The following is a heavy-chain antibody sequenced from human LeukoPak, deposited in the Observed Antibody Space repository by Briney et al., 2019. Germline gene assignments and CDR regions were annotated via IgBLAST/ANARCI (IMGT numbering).Heavy chain of an antibody. V-gene: IGHV1-46*01. CDR1: GYTLTSYY. CDR3: ARDLLYCSGGSCYSAGTDY. D-gene: IGHD2-15*01. CDR2: INPSGGST. J-gene: IGHJ4*02. Sequence: ASVKVSCKASGYTLTSYYMHWVRQAPGQGLEWMGIINPSGGSTSYAQKFQGRVTMTRDTSTSTVYMELSSLRSEDTAVYYCARDLLYCSGGSCYSAGTDYWGQGTLVTVSS.